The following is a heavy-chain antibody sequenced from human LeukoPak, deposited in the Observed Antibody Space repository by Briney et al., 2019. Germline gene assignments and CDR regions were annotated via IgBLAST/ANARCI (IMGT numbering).Heavy chain of an antibody. CDR1: GXSISSGSHY. CDR2: TYYSGST. CDR3: ARISAFGGYSYGNFDY. Sequence: KPSETLSLTCTVSGXSISSGSHYWGWIRQPPGKGLEWIGSTYYSGSTYYNPSLKSRVTISVDTSKSQFSLKLTSVTAADTAVYHCARISAFGGYSYGNFDYWGQGTLVTVSS. J-gene: IGHJ4*02. D-gene: IGHD5-18*01. V-gene: IGHV4-39*01.